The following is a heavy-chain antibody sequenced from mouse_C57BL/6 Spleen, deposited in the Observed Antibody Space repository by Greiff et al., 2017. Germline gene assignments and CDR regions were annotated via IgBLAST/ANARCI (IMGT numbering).Heavy chain of an antibody. CDR3: ARDTTVVELYFDY. V-gene: IGHV1-72*01. D-gene: IGHD1-1*01. CDR1: GYTFTSYW. J-gene: IGHJ2*01. Sequence: VQLQQPGAELVKPGASVKLSCKASGYTFTSYWMHWVKQRPGRGLEWIGRIDPNSGGTKYNEKFKGKATLTVDKPSSTAYMQLSSLTSEDSAVYYCARDTTVVELYFDYWGQGTTLTVSS. CDR2: IDPNSGGT.